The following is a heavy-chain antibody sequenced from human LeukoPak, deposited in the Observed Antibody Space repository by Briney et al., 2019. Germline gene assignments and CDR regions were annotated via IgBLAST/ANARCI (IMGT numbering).Heavy chain of an antibody. CDR3: ARARRGGGSPDAFDI. Sequence: GGSLRLSCAASGFTFSDYYMSWIRQAPGKGLEWVSYISSSGSTIYYADSVKGRFTISRDNAKNSLYLQMNILRAEDTAVYYCARARRGGGSPDAFDIWGQGTMVTVSS. CDR2: ISSSGSTI. D-gene: IGHD3-16*01. J-gene: IGHJ3*02. V-gene: IGHV3-11*01. CDR1: GFTFSDYY.